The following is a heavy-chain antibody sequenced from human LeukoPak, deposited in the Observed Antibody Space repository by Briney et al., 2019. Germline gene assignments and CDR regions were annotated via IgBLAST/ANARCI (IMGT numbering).Heavy chain of an antibody. V-gene: IGHV3-23*01. CDR2: ISGSGGST. CDR3: AADYYDSSGYYY. J-gene: IGHJ4*02. D-gene: IGHD3-22*01. Sequence: SGGSLRLSCAASGFTFSYHWMTWVRQAPGKGLEWVSAISGSGGSTYYADSVKGRFTISRDNSKNTLYLQMNSLRAEDTAVYYCAADYYDSSGYYYWGQGTLVTVSS. CDR1: GFTFSYHW.